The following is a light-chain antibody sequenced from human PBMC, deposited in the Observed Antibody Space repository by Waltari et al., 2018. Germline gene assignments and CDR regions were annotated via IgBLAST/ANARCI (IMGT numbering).Light chain of an antibody. V-gene: IGKV1-5*03. Sequence: EIQMTQSPSTLSASVGDRFTITCRASQSISNWLVWYQQKPGKAPKLLIYKESTLESGVASRFSGSRSGTEFTLTISSLQPDDFSTYYCQQYNSYSLLTFGGGTKVEIK. CDR2: KES. J-gene: IGKJ4*01. CDR3: QQYNSYSLLT. CDR1: QSISNW.